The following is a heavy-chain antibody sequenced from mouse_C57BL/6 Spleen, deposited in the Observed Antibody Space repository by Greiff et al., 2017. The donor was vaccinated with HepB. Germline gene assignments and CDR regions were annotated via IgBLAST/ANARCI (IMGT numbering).Heavy chain of an antibody. CDR1: GYSITSGYY. V-gene: IGHV3-6*01. Sequence: DVQLQESGPGLVKPSQSLSLTCSVTGYSITSGYYWNWIRQFPGNKLEWMGYISYDGSNNYNPSLKNRISITRDTSKNQFFLKLNSVTTEDTATYYCAREGEYYAMDDWGQGTSVTVSS. CDR2: ISYDGSN. J-gene: IGHJ4*01. CDR3: AREGEYYAMDD.